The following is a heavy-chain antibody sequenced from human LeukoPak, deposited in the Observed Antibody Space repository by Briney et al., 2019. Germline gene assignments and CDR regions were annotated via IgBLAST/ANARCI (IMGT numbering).Heavy chain of an antibody. D-gene: IGHD5-12*01. CDR2: IYPGDSDT. J-gene: IGHJ4*02. CDR1: GNSFSTNW. V-gene: IGHV5-51*01. Sequence: GESLKISFRASGNSFSTNWIGWVRQMPGKGLEWMGVIYPGDSDTRYSPSFQGQVTMSVDKSISTAYLQWSSLKASDSAMYYCGRGGYSGYEFDCWGQGTLVTVSS. CDR3: GRGGYSGYEFDC.